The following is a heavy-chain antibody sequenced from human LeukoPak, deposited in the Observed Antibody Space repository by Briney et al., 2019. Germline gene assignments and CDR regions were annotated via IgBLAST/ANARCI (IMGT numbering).Heavy chain of an antibody. V-gene: IGHV3-7*01. Sequence: PGGSLRLSCAASGFTFSSYWMNWVRQGPGKGLEWVANINQDGTGKYYVDSVKGRFTISRDNAKSSLYLHMNSLRAEDTAVYYCASEAAAPESGDYWGQGTLVTVSS. CDR1: GFTFSSYW. CDR3: ASEAAAPESGDY. J-gene: IGHJ4*02. D-gene: IGHD2-15*01. CDR2: INQDGTGK.